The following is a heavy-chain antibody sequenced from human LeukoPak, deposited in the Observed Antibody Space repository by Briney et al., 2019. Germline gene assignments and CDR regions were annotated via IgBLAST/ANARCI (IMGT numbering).Heavy chain of an antibody. D-gene: IGHD3-22*01. CDR3: ANYYYDGSGQFDY. CDR1: GYSISSGYY. Sequence: SETLSLTCTVSGYSISSGYYWGWIRQPPGKGLEWIGSIYHSGSTYYNPSLKSRVTISVDTSKNQFSLKLSSVTAADTAVYYCANYYYDGSGQFDYWGQGTLVTVSS. J-gene: IGHJ4*02. V-gene: IGHV4-38-2*02. CDR2: IYHSGST.